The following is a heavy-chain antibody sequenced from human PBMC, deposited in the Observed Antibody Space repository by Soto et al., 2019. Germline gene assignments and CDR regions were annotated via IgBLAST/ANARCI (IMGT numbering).Heavy chain of an antibody. Sequence: TSETLSLTCAVYGGSFSGYYWSWIRQPPGKGLEWIGEINHSGSTNYNPSLKIRVTILVDTSKNQFSLKLTSVTAADTAVYYCARDKITGLFDYWGQGTLVTV. J-gene: IGHJ4*02. CDR2: INHSGST. CDR1: GGSFSGYY. D-gene: IGHD2-8*02. V-gene: IGHV4-34*01. CDR3: ARDKITGLFDY.